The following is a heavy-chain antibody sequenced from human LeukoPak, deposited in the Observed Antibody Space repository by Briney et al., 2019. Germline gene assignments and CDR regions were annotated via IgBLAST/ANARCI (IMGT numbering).Heavy chain of an antibody. D-gene: IGHD1-1*01. V-gene: IGHV1-18*01. CDR2: ISAYNGNT. J-gene: IGHJ5*02. CDR1: GYTLTELS. Sequence: ASVKVSCRVSGYTLTELSMHWVRQAPGQGLEWMGWISAYNGNTNYAQKLQGRVTMTTDTSTSTAYMELRSLRSDDTAVYYCARENWNDVGNWFDPWGQGTLVTVSS. CDR3: ARENWNDVGNWFDP.